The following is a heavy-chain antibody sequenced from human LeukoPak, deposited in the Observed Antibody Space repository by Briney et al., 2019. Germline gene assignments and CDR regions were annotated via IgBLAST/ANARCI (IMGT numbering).Heavy chain of an antibody. CDR2: INPNSGGT. CDR3: ASLGYCGGGSCYSDFDY. J-gene: IGHJ4*02. D-gene: IGHD2-15*01. Sequence: ASVKVSCKASGYTFTGYYMHWVRQAPGQGLEWMGWINPNSGGTNYAQKFQGRVTMTRDTSISTAYMELSRLRSDDTAVYYCASLGYCGGGSCYSDFDYWGQGTLVTVSS. CDR1: GYTFTGYY. V-gene: IGHV1-2*02.